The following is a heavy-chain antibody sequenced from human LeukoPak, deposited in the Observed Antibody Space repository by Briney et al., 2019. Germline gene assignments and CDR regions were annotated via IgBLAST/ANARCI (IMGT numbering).Heavy chain of an antibody. V-gene: IGHV3-23*01. J-gene: IGHJ1*01. CDR1: GFTFSGYA. D-gene: IGHD6-13*01. CDR3: AKDGSSWYKAGFEYFQH. Sequence: GGSLRLSCEASGFTFSGYAMSWVRQAPGKGLEWVSGSGSGGSTDYADSVKGRFTISRDNSKNTLYLQMNSLRAEDTAVYYCAKDGSSWYKAGFEYFQHWGQGTLVTVSS. CDR2: SGSGGST.